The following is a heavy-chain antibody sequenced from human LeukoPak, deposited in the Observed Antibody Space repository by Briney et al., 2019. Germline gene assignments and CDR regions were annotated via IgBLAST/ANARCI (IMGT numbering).Heavy chain of an antibody. D-gene: IGHD5-18*01. CDR3: TRRRIQLWSSRSFDY. J-gene: IGHJ4*02. Sequence: SETLSLTCTVSGGYIMSYYWSWIRQSPGTGMEWIGEIKHNGNTNYNPSLKSRVTISVDTSKNQFSLNLSSVTAADTAVYYCTRRRIQLWSSRSFDYWGQGTLVTVSS. V-gene: IGHV4-34*01. CDR2: IKHNGNT. CDR1: GGYIMSYY.